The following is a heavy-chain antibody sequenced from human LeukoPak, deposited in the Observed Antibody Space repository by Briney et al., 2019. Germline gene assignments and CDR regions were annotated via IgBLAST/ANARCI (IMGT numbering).Heavy chain of an antibody. CDR3: VRVTSPSSWYYYYYGMDV. D-gene: IGHD6-13*01. Sequence: ASVKVSCKASGYTFTSYGISWVRQAPGQGLEWMGWISAYNGNTNYAQKLQGRVTMTTDTSTSTAYMELRSLRSDDTAVYYCVRVTSPSSWYYYYYGMDVWGQGTTVTVSS. J-gene: IGHJ6*02. CDR1: GYTFTSYG. CDR2: ISAYNGNT. V-gene: IGHV1-18*01.